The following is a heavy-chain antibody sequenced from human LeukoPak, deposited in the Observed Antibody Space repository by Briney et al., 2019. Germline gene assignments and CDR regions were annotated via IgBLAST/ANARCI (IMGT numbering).Heavy chain of an antibody. CDR2: IRSKANSYAT. V-gene: IGHV3-73*01. D-gene: IGHD3-10*01. CDR1: GFTFSGSA. Sequence: GGSLRLSCATSGFTFSGSAMHWVRQASGKGLEWVGRIRSKANSYATAYAASVKGRFTISRDDSKNTAYLQMNSLKTEDTAVYYCTRHPTLWFGETNRDYWGQGTLVTVSS. J-gene: IGHJ4*02. CDR3: TRHPTLWFGETNRDY.